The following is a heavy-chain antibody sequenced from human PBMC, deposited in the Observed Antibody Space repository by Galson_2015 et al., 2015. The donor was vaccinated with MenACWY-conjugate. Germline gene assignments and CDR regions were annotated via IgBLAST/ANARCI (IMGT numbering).Heavy chain of an antibody. CDR2: IDWDDDK. Sequence: PALVKPTQTLTLTCTFSGFSLSTSGMRVSWIRQPPGKALEWLARIDWDDDKFYSTSLKTRLTISKDTSKNQVVLTMTNMDPVDTATYYCARTSNWGSSGYFDYWGQGTLVTVSS. CDR3: ARTSNWGSSGYFDY. J-gene: IGHJ4*02. D-gene: IGHD7-27*01. V-gene: IGHV2-70*04. CDR1: GFSLSTSGMR.